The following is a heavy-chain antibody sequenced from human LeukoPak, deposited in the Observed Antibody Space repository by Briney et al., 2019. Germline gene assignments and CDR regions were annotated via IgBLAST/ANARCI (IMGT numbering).Heavy chain of an antibody. D-gene: IGHD5-12*01. CDR1: GYTFTSYG. V-gene: IGHV1-18*01. J-gene: IGHJ5*02. CDR3: ARVRSVATSRGAWFDP. CDR2: ISAYNGNT. Sequence: GASVKVSCKASGYTFTSYGISWVRQAPGQGLEWMGWISAYNGNTNYAQKLQGRVTMTTGTSTSTAYMELRSLRSDDTAVYYCARVRSVATSRGAWFDPWGQGTLVTVSS.